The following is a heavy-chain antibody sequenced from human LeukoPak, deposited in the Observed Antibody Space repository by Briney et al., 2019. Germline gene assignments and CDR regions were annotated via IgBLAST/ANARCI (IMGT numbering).Heavy chain of an antibody. CDR3: YDFWSGYPY. Sequence: GGSLRLSCAASGFTFSSYWMSWVRQAPGKGLEWVGRIKSKTDGGTTDYAAHVKGRFTISRDDSKNTLYLQMNSLKTEDTAVYYCYDFWSGYPYWGQGTLVTVSS. J-gene: IGHJ4*02. D-gene: IGHD3-3*01. CDR2: IKSKTDGGTT. V-gene: IGHV3-15*01. CDR1: GFTFSSYW.